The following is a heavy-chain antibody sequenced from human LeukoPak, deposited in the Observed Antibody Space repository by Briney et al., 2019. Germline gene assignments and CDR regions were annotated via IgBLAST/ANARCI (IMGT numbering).Heavy chain of an antibody. CDR2: ISYIGST. J-gene: IGHJ3*02. CDR1: DDSFSSHY. V-gene: IGHV4-59*11. CDR3: ARDLVTVTKGFDI. D-gene: IGHD4-17*01. Sequence: PSETLSLTCAVSDDSFSSHYWTWIRQPPGKGLEWIGYISYIGSTNYNPSLKSRVTISIDTSKNQFSLTLSSVTAADTAVYYCARDLVTVTKGFDIWGQGTMVSVSS.